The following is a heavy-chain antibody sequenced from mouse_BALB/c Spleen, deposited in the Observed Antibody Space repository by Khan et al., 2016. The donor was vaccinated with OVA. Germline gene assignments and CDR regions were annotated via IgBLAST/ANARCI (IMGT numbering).Heavy chain of an antibody. Sequence: EVELVESGGGLVKPGGSLKVSCAASGFTFSNYGMSWVRQTPEKRLEWVASISSGGNTYYPDNAKGRFAISRENARNILYLQMSSLRSEDTAMYYCARGYWFVYWGQGTLVTVSA. CDR2: ISSGGNT. CDR3: ARGYWFVY. V-gene: IGHV5-6-5*01. J-gene: IGHJ3*01. CDR1: GFTFSNYG.